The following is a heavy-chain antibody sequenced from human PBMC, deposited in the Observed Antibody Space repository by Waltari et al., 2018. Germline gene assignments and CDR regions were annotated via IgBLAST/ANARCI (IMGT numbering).Heavy chain of an antibody. Sequence: QVQLVQSGAEVKKPGSSVKVSCKASGGTFSSYAISWVRQAPGQGLEWMGGIIPIFGTANYAQKFQGRVTITADESTSTAYMELSSLRSEDTAVYYCARDVITIFGVPRGWFDPWGQGTLITVSS. CDR1: GGTFSSYA. CDR3: ARDVITIFGVPRGWFDP. J-gene: IGHJ5*02. CDR2: IIPIFGTA. V-gene: IGHV1-69*12. D-gene: IGHD3-3*01.